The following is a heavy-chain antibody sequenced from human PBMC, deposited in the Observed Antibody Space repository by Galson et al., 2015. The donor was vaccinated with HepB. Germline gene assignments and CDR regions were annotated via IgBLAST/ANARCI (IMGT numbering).Heavy chain of an antibody. J-gene: IGHJ4*02. CDR1: GYSFTDYW. V-gene: IGHV5-51*01. Sequence: QSGAEVKKPGESLKISCKGSGYSFTDYWIGWVRQMPAKGLEWMGTIYPDDSDTRYSPSFQGQVSISADKSISSAYLQWSTLKDSDTAMYYCARLQLERNFDYWGQGTLVTVSS. CDR3: ARLQLERNFDY. D-gene: IGHD1-1*01. CDR2: IYPDDSDT.